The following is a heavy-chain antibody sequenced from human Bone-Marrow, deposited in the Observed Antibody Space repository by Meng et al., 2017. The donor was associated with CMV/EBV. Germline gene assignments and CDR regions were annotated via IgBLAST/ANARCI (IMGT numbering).Heavy chain of an antibody. CDR3: SRGRVRGLAMAGVNTHPWFDY. CDR1: GGSFRGYY. CDR2: INHLGST. J-gene: IGHJ4*01. V-gene: IGHV4-34*01. D-gene: IGHD6-19*01. Sequence: SETLSFTCAVYGGSFRGYYWSWIRQPPGKGLEWIGEINHLGSTNYNPSLKSRVTISVDTSKNHFSLRLSSVTAADTAVYYCSRGRVRGLAMAGVNTHPWFDYWGHGTLVTVSS.